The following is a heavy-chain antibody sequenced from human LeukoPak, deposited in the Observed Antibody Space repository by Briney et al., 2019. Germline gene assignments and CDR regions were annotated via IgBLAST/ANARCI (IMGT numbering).Heavy chain of an antibody. CDR1: GFTFSSYA. J-gene: IGHJ6*02. CDR3: AKGPLWFGEIPHRLDYYYGMDV. Sequence: PGGSLRLSCAASGFTFSSYAMSWVRQAPGKGLEWASAISGSGGSTYYADSVKGRFTISRDNSKNTLYLQMNSLRAEDTAVYYCAKGPLWFGEIPHRLDYYYGMDVWGQGTTVTVSS. V-gene: IGHV3-23*01. CDR2: ISGSGGST. D-gene: IGHD3-10*01.